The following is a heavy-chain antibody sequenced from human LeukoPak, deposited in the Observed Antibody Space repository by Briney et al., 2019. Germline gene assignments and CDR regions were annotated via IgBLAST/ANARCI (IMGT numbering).Heavy chain of an antibody. D-gene: IGHD3-10*01. CDR2: IIPIFGTA. CDR1: GYTFTSYY. V-gene: IGHV1-69*05. J-gene: IGHJ4*02. Sequence: ASVTASCKASGYTFTSYYMHWVRQAPGQGLEWVGGIIPIFGTANYPQKFQGRVTITTDESTSTAYMELSSLRSEDTAVYYCATYLGVRGVIREYFDYWGQGTLVTVSS. CDR3: ATYLGVRGVIREYFDY.